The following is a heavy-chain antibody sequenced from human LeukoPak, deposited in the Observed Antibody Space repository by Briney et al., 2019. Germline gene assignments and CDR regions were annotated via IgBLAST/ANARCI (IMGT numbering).Heavy chain of an antibody. Sequence: SQTLSLTCTVSGGSISSGGYYWSWIRQHPEKGLEWIGYIYYTGSTFYNPSLKSRVIISVDTSKNQFSLRLSSVTVADTAVYYCARADLGRYYFDYWGQGTLVTVSS. J-gene: IGHJ4*02. CDR1: GGSISSGGYY. CDR3: ARADLGRYYFDY. V-gene: IGHV4-31*03. CDR2: IYYTGST.